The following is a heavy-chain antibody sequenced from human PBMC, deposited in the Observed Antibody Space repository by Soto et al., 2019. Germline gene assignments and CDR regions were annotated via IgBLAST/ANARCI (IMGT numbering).Heavy chain of an antibody. Sequence: QVQLVESGGGVVQPGRSLRLSCAASGFTFSSYGMHWVRQAPGKGLEWGAVIWYDGSNKYYADSVKGRFTISMDNSKNTLYLQMNSLRAEDTAVYYCARSSYYYGSGSYFQPSDYWGQGTLVTVSS. CDR2: IWYDGSNK. CDR1: GFTFSSYG. CDR3: ARSSYYYGSGSYFQPSDY. J-gene: IGHJ4*02. D-gene: IGHD3-10*01. V-gene: IGHV3-33*01.